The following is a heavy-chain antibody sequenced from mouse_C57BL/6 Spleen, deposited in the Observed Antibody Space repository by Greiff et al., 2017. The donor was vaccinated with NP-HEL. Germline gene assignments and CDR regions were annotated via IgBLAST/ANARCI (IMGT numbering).Heavy chain of an antibody. D-gene: IGHD1-1*01. J-gene: IGHJ3*01. CDR2: IDPENGDT. CDR3: TTGYYYGSRFAY. V-gene: IGHV14-4*01. Sequence: VQLQQSGAELVRPGASVKLSCTASGFNIKDDYMHWVKQRPEQGLEWIGWIDPENGDTEYASKFQGKATITADTSSNTAYLQLSSLTSEDTAVYYWTTGYYYGSRFAYWGQGTLVTVSA. CDR1: GFNIKDDY.